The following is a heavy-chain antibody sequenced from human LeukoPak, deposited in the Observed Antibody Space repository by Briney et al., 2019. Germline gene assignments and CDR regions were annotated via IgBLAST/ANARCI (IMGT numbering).Heavy chain of an antibody. V-gene: IGHV4-34*01. D-gene: IGHD7-27*01. J-gene: IGHJ4*02. CDR3: ARGRLGRFFDY. CDR1: GGSFSGYY. Sequence: ESSETLSLTCAVYGGSFSGYYWSWIRQPPGKGLEWIGEINHSGSTNYNPSLKSRVTISVDTSKNQFSLKLSSVTAADTAVYYCARGRLGRFFDYWGQGTLVTVSS. CDR2: INHSGST.